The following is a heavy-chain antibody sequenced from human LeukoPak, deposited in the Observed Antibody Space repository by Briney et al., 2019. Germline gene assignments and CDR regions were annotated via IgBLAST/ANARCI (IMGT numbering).Heavy chain of an antibody. J-gene: IGHJ3*02. CDR1: GGSISTYY. V-gene: IGHV4-59*08. CDR2: IYYSGST. D-gene: IGHD3-22*01. CDR3: ARPAAPHYYDSSGEHAFDI. Sequence: SETLSLTCTVSGGSISTYYWSWIRQPAGKGLEWIGYIYYSGSTNYNPSLKSRVTISVDTSKNQFSLKLSSVTAADTAVYYCARPAAPHYYDSSGEHAFDIWGQGTMVTVSS.